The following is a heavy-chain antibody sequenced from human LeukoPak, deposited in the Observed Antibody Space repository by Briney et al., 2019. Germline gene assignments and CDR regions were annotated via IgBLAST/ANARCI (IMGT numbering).Heavy chain of an antibody. CDR1: GFTFSSYS. V-gene: IGHV3-20*04. CDR3: ARDRSYGSFDY. Sequence: PGGSLRLSCAASGFTFSSYSMNWVRQAPGKGLEWVSGINWNGGTTGYVDSVKGRFTISRDNAENSLYLQMNSLRAEDTALYYCARDRSYGSFDYWGQGTLVTVSS. D-gene: IGHD5-18*01. J-gene: IGHJ4*02. CDR2: INWNGGTT.